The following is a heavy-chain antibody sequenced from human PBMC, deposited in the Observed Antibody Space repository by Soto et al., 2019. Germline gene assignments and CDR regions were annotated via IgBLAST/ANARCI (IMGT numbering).Heavy chain of an antibody. D-gene: IGHD6-6*01. CDR3: ARAISRAARPWVSAFDI. Sequence: GAALKVSCKASGYTFTGYDMHWVRQAPGQGLEWMGWINPNSGGTNYAQKFQGWVTMTRDTSISTAYMELSRLRSDDTAVYYCARAISRAARPWVSAFDIWGQGTMVTVSS. V-gene: IGHV1-2*04. J-gene: IGHJ3*02. CDR2: INPNSGGT. CDR1: GYTFTGYD.